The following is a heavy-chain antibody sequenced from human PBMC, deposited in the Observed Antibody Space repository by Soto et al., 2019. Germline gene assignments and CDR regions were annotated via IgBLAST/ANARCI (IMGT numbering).Heavy chain of an antibody. CDR1: GFTFTSSA. D-gene: IGHD1-7*01. Sequence: SVKVSCKASGFTFTSSAMQWVRQARGQRLEWIGWIVVGSGNTNYAQKFQERVTITRDMSTSTAYMELSSLRSEDTAVYYCAADPNPNRNYFYAFDIWGQGTMVTVSS. V-gene: IGHV1-58*02. CDR2: IVVGSGNT. CDR3: AADPNPNRNYFYAFDI. J-gene: IGHJ3*02.